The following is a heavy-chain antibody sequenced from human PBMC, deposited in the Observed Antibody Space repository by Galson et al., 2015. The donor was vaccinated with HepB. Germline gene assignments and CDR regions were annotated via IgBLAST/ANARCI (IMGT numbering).Heavy chain of an antibody. CDR3: ARVHWTYSSGWNTRGGDWFDP. J-gene: IGHJ5*02. Sequence: SVKVSCKASGYTFTSYGISWVRQAPGQGLEWMGWISAYNGNTNYAQKLQGRVTMTTDTSTSTAYMELRSLRSDDTAVYYCARVHWTYSSGWNTRGGDWFDPWGQGTLVTVSS. V-gene: IGHV1-18*01. CDR1: GYTFTSYG. CDR2: ISAYNGNT. D-gene: IGHD6-19*01.